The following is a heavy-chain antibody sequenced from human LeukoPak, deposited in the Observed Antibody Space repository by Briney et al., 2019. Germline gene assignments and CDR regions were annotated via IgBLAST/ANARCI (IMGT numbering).Heavy chain of an antibody. CDR3: ARGSAVAGKSWFDP. Sequence: SETLSLTCTVSGGSISSYYWSWIRQPAGKGLEWIGRIYTSGSTNYNPSLKSRVTMSVDTSKNQFSLKLSSVTAADTAVYCCARGSAVAGKSWFDPWGQGTLVTVSS. CDR2: IYTSGST. D-gene: IGHD6-19*01. CDR1: GGSISSYY. J-gene: IGHJ5*02. V-gene: IGHV4-4*07.